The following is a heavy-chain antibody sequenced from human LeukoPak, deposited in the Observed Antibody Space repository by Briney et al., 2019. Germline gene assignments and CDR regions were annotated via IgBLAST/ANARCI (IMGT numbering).Heavy chain of an antibody. Sequence: GGSLRLSCAASGFTFSSSAMSWVRQAPGKGLEWVSAISNNGGYTYYADSVKGRFTISRDNSKNTLYLQMDSLRAEDTAVYYCARAKDGTNILDYWGQGTLVTVSS. J-gene: IGHJ4*02. V-gene: IGHV3-23*01. CDR2: ISNNGGYT. CDR1: GFTFSSSA. D-gene: IGHD5-24*01. CDR3: ARAKDGTNILDY.